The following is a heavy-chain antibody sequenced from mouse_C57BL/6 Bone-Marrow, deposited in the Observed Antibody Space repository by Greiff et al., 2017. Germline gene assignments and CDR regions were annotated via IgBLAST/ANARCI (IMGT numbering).Heavy chain of an antibody. Sequence: QIQLQQPGAELVKPGASVKVSCKASGYTFTSYWMHWVKQRPGKGLEWIGRSHPSDSDTNYNQKFKGKATLTVDKSSSTAYMQLSSLTSEDSAVYYCAMNWPYVMDYWGQGTSVTVSS. CDR3: AMNWPYVMDY. CDR2: SHPSDSDT. V-gene: IGHV1-74*01. CDR1: GYTFTSYW. D-gene: IGHD4-1*01. J-gene: IGHJ4*01.